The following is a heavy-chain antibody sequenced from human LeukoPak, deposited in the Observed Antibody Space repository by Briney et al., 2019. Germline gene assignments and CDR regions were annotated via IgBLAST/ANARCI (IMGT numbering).Heavy chain of an antibody. CDR1: GFTFSSYS. J-gene: IGHJ3*01. D-gene: IGHD2-21*02. CDR3: AKDQVPYCTTDCYGAIDA. Sequence: GGSLRPPCEASGFTFSSYSMTWVRQAPGKRLEWISYIGSNGSPTHYADSVKGRFTISRDNAKNSLYLQMNSLTVEDTSVYYCAKDQVPYCTTDCYGAIDAWGQGTLVTVSS. V-gene: IGHV3-48*01. CDR2: IGSNGSPT.